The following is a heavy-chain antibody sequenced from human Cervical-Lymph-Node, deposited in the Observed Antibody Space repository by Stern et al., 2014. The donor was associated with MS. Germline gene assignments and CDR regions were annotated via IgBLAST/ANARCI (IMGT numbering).Heavy chain of an antibody. CDR1: GYTFTSYY. V-gene: IGHV1-46*01. CDR3: ARTFGFGLDY. CDR2: IDPSGGSK. D-gene: IGHD3-3*01. Sequence: AHLVESGAEVKKPGASVKVSCKASGYTFTSYYMDWVRQAPGQGLEWMGTIDPSGGSKTYAQKFQGRVSMTSDTSTSTVYMELSSLRSEDTAVYYCARTFGFGLDYWGQGTLVTVSS. J-gene: IGHJ4*02.